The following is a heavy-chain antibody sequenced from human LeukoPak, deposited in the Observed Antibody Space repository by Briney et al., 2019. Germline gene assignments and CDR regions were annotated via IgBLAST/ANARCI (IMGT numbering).Heavy chain of an antibody. V-gene: IGHV4-61*02. Sequence: SETLSLTCTVSGGSISSGSYYWSWIRQPAGKGLEWIARIYTSGSTNYNPSLKSRVTISVDTSKNQFSLKLSSVTAADTAVYYCARVPSMVRGAYFDYWGQGTLVTVSS. J-gene: IGHJ4*02. D-gene: IGHD3-10*01. CDR2: IYTSGST. CDR3: ARVPSMVRGAYFDY. CDR1: GGSISSGSYY.